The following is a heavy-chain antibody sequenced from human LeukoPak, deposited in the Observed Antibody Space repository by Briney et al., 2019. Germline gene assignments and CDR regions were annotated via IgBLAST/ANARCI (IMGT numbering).Heavy chain of an antibody. CDR2: IYYSGST. J-gene: IGHJ4*02. Sequence: SETLSLTCTVSGGSISSSSYYWGWIRQPPGTGLEWIGSIYYSGSTYYNPSLKSRVTISVDTSKNQFSLKLSSVTAADTAVYYCARGGMTTVANYFDYWGQGTLVTVSS. CDR1: GGSISSSSYY. D-gene: IGHD4-23*01. V-gene: IGHV4-39*07. CDR3: ARGGMTTVANYFDY.